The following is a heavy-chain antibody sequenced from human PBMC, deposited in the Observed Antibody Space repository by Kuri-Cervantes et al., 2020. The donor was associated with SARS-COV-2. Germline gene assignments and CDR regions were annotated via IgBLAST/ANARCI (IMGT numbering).Heavy chain of an antibody. CDR2: IYYSGST. Sequence: SETLSLTFTVSGGPISSSSYYWGWIRQPPGKGLEWIGSIYYSGSTYYNPSLKSRVTISVDTSKNQFSLKLSSVTAADTAVYYCARQPCGYSNYAIDYWGQGTLVTVSS. CDR3: ARQPCGYSNYAIDY. CDR1: GGPISSSSYY. J-gene: IGHJ4*02. V-gene: IGHV4-39*01. D-gene: IGHD4-11*01.